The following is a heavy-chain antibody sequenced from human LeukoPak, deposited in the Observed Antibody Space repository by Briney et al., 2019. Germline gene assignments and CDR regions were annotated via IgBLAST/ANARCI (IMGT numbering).Heavy chain of an antibody. V-gene: IGHV4-34*01. D-gene: IGHD3-10*01. Sequence: SETLSLTCAVYGGSFSGYFWTWIRQPPGKGLEWIGEMNHSGSTNYNPSLKSRVTISVDTSKNQFSLKLSSVTAADTAVYYCARRLGRKFGERFYYYHYMDVWGKGTTVTISS. CDR3: ARRLGRKFGERFYYYHYMDV. J-gene: IGHJ6*03. CDR1: GGSFSGYF. CDR2: MNHSGST.